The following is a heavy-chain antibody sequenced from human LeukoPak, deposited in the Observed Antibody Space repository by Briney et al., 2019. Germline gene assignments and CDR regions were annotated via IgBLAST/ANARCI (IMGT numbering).Heavy chain of an antibody. J-gene: IGHJ6*02. CDR1: GFTFSSYS. V-gene: IGHV3-23*01. CDR3: VRGIQSWFNGMDV. CDR2: ISGSGSST. Sequence: GGSLRLSCAASGFTFSSYSMSWVRQAPGKGLEWVSAISGSGSSTYYADSVKGRFTVSRDNAKNTLFLQMNSLRTEDTAVYYCVRGIQSWFNGMDVWGQGTTVTVSS. D-gene: IGHD3-10*01.